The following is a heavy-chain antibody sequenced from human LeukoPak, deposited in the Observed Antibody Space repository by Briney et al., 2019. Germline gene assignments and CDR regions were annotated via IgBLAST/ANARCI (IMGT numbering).Heavy chain of an antibody. V-gene: IGHV1-3*01. CDR2: INAGNGNT. CDR1: AYTFTNYA. Sequence: ASVKVSCKASAYTFTNYAIHWVRQAPGQRLEWMGWINAGNGNTKYSQKFQDRVTITRDTSASTAYMELSSLRSEDTAVYYCARDGFFGGMAAAVKSRGYWGQGTLVTVSS. D-gene: IGHD6-13*01. J-gene: IGHJ4*02. CDR3: ARDGFFGGMAAAVKSRGY.